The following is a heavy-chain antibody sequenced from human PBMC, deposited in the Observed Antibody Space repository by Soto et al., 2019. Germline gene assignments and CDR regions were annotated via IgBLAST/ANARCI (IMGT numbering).Heavy chain of an antibody. V-gene: IGHV3-74*01. CDR3: ARGYVDYYCGMDV. Sequence: EVQLVESGGGLVQPGGSLRLSCAASGFTFSRYWMHWVRQAPGKGLVWVSRISSDGSSTSYADSVKGRFTVSRDNAKNTLYLQMTSLRAEDTSVYYCARGYVDYYCGMDVWGQGTTVTVSS. CDR2: ISSDGSST. D-gene: IGHD1-1*01. CDR1: GFTFSRYW. J-gene: IGHJ6*02.